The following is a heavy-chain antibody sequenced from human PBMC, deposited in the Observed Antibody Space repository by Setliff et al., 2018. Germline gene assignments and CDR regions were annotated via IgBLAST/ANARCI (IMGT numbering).Heavy chain of an antibody. D-gene: IGHD1-20*01. Sequence: PGGSLRLSCEASGFAFSSYTINWVRQAPGKGLEWVSSITGSGDSVYYADSVMGRFTISRDNAKKSLFLQMNSLKAEDTAIYYCASPPIRQYNYYMDVWGKGTTVTVSS. J-gene: IGHJ6*04. CDR2: ITGSGDSV. CDR1: GFAFSSYT. CDR3: ASPPIRQYNYYMDV. V-gene: IGHV3-21*01.